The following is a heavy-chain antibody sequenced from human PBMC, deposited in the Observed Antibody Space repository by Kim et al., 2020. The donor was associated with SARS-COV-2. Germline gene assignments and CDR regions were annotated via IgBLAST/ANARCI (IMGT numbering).Heavy chain of an antibody. Sequence: SETLSLTCTVSGFSINSFYWSWTRQPPGKGLEWIGYISYIGNTNYNACLKSGVTITVETSKKQFWLKLRSGTGGDTAVEYCGRGGGK. CDR2: ISYIGNT. J-gene: IGHJ6*03. CDR3: GRG. V-gene: IGHV4-59*01. CDR1: GFSINSFY.